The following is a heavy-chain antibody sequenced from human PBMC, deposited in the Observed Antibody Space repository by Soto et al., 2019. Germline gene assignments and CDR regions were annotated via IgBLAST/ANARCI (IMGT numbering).Heavy chain of an antibody. V-gene: IGHV4-30-2*01. CDR3: ARSREFDY. CDR2: IFPSGTT. Sequence: LSLTCGVSGGSLSGATYSWNWIRQPPGKGLEWIGYIFPSGTTYYNPSLKSRVTISIDVSKNQFSLSLRSLTAADTAVYYRARSREFDYWSQGTLVTVSS. J-gene: IGHJ4*02. CDR1: GGSLSGATYS.